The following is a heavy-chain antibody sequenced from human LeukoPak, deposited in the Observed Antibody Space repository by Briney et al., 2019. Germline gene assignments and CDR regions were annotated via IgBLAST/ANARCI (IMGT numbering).Heavy chain of an antibody. V-gene: IGHV3-74*01. CDR1: GFTFRSYW. J-gene: IGHJ3*02. D-gene: IGHD3-22*01. CDR3: ARVGDGSGYQGSADAFDI. Sequence: GGSLRLSCAASGFTFRSYWMHWVRQAPGKGLVWVSRIKSDGSTTIYADSVKGRFTISRDNTKNTLYLQMNGLRAEDTAVYYCARVGDGSGYQGSADAFDIWGQGTMVTVSS. CDR2: IKSDGSTT.